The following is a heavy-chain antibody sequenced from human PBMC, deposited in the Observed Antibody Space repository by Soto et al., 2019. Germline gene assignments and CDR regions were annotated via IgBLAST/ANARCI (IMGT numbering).Heavy chain of an antibody. D-gene: IGHD2-2*01. V-gene: IGHV4-59*01. CDR1: GGSISSYY. Sequence: PSETLSLTCTVSGGSISSYYWSWIRQPPGKGLEWIGYIYYSGSTNYNPSLKRRVTISVATSTNQFSLKLSSVTATATDVYYCATDPAANCFDHWGQGTLVTVSS. J-gene: IGHJ4*02. CDR2: IYYSGST. CDR3: ATDPAANCFDH.